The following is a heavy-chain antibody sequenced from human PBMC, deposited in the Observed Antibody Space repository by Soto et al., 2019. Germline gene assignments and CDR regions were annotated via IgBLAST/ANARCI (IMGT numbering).Heavy chain of an antibody. CDR2: INPDSGAT. J-gene: IGHJ4*02. Sequence: HEHLVQSGAEVKRPGASLKVSCKASGYSFTGYYIHWVRQAPGQGLEWMGWINPDSGATNYAQNFXXRVTLXXXXXISTASMDLTSLTSDDTAVYYCARGDYGTGGYPFPYFDYWGQGTLVIVSS. V-gene: IGHV1-2*02. CDR1: GYSFTGYY. CDR3: ARGDYGTGGYPFPYFDY. D-gene: IGHD2-8*02.